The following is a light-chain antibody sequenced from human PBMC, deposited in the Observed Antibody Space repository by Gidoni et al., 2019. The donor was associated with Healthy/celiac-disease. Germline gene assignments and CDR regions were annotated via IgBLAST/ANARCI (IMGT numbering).Light chain of an antibody. V-gene: IGLV3-21*04. CDR1: NSGSKS. CDR3: QVWDSSSDHRGV. CDR2: YDS. J-gene: IGLJ2*01. Sequence: SYVLTQPPSVSVAPGKTARITCGGNNSGSKSVHWYQQKPGQAPVLVIYYDSDRPSGIPERFSGSNSGNTATLTISRVEAGDEADYYCQVWDSSSDHRGVFGGGTKLTVL.